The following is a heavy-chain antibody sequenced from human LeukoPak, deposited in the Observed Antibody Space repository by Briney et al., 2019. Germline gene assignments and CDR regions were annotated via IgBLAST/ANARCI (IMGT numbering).Heavy chain of an antibody. D-gene: IGHD3-22*01. CDR3: ARGSPYYYDSSGSLYYFDY. J-gene: IGHJ4*02. V-gene: IGHV1-18*01. CDR2: ISAYNGNT. Sequence: GASVKVSCKASGYTFTSYGISWVRQAPGQGLEWMGWISAYNGNTNYAQKLQGRVTMTTDTSTSTAYMELRSLRSDATDVYYCARGSPYYYDSSGSLYYFDYWGQGTLVTVSS. CDR1: GYTFTSYG.